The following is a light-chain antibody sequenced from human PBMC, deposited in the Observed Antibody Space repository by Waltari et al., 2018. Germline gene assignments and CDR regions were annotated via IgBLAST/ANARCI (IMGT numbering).Light chain of an antibody. J-gene: IGLJ2*01. Sequence: QSLLTQPPSASGTPGQTVTISCSGSWSNLGTTVVSWYQQLPGTAPKLLIHSNNQRPSGVPDRFSCSKSGTSASLAISGLQSADEADYYCSAWDDSLNGHVIFGGGTKLTVL. CDR1: WSNLGTTV. V-gene: IGLV1-44*01. CDR3: SAWDDSLNGHVI. CDR2: SNN.